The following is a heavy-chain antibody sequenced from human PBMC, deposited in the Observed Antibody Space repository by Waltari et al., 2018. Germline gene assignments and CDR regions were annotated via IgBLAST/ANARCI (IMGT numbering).Heavy chain of an antibody. V-gene: IGHV4-59*01. CDR2: IYYSGST. J-gene: IGHJ5*02. Sequence: QVQLQESGPGLVKPSETLSLTCTVSGGSISSYYWSWIRQPPGKGLEWIGYIYYSGSTNYNPSLQSRVTISVDTSKNQFSLKLSSVTAADTAVYYCARVSHGFDPWGQGTLVTISS. CDR3: ARVSHGFDP. CDR1: GGSISSYY.